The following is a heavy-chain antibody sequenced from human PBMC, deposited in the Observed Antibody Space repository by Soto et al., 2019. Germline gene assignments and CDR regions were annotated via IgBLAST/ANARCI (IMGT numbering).Heavy chain of an antibody. D-gene: IGHD2-2*01. Sequence: ASVKVSCKASGGTFSSYAISWVRQAPGQGLEWMGGIIPIFGTANYAQKFQGRVTITADKSTSTAYMELSGLRSEDMAVYYCAVPAARDYYGMDVWGQGTTVTVSS. CDR1: GGTFSSYA. CDR2: IIPIFGTA. V-gene: IGHV1-69*06. J-gene: IGHJ6*02. CDR3: AVPAARDYYGMDV.